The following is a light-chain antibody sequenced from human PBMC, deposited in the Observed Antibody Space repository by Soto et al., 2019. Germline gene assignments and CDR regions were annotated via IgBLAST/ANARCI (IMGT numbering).Light chain of an antibody. Sequence: QSVXTQPPSVSGAPGQRVTISCTGSSSNIGAGYDVHWYQQLPGTAPKLLIYGNSNRPSGVPDRFSGSKSGTSASLAITGLQAEDEADYYCQSYDSSLSAYVFGTGTKVTVL. J-gene: IGLJ1*01. CDR1: SSNIGAGYD. CDR2: GNS. CDR3: QSYDSSLSAYV. V-gene: IGLV1-40*01.